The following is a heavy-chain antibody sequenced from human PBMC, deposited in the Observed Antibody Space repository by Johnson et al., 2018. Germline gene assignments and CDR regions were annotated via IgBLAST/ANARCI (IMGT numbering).Heavy chain of an antibody. CDR3: ANAEDYYYGMDV. J-gene: IGHJ6*02. CDR1: GFTFSSYA. Sequence: VQLVQSGGGLVQPGGSLRLSCAASGFTFSSYAMSWVRQAPGKGLEWVSAISGSGGSTYYADSVKGRFTISRDNSKNTLYLEMNSRRADDTAVYDCANAEDYYYGMDVWGQGTTVTVSS. V-gene: IGHV3-23*04. CDR2: ISGSGGST.